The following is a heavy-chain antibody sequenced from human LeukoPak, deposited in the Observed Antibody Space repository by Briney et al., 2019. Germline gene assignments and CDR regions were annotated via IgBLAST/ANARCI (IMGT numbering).Heavy chain of an antibody. Sequence: GASLRLSCAASGFTFSSYAMSWVRQAPGKGLEWVSAISGSGGSTYYADSVKGRFTISRDNSKNTLYLQMNSLRAEDTAVYYYAKEGRVYLVGAKHPFDYWGQGTLVTVSS. J-gene: IGHJ4*02. D-gene: IGHD1-26*01. CDR3: AKEGRVYLVGAKHPFDY. V-gene: IGHV3-23*01. CDR2: ISGSGGST. CDR1: GFTFSSYA.